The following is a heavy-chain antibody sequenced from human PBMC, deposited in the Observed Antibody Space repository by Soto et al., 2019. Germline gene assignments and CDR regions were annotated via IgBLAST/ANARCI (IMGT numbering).Heavy chain of an antibody. D-gene: IGHD2-2*02. CDR1: GFTFNSYA. Sequence: PGGSLRLSCAASGFTFNSYAMSWVRQAPGKGLEWVSAISGSAISTYYADSVKGRFTISRDNSKNSLYLQMNSLRAEDTAVYYCAKGLCASPTCYIGYWGQGALVTVSS. J-gene: IGHJ4*02. V-gene: IGHV3-23*01. CDR2: ISGSAIST. CDR3: AKGLCASPTCYIGY.